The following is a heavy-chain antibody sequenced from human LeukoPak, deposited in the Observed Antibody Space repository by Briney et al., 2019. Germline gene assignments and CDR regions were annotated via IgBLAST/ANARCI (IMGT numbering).Heavy chain of an antibody. V-gene: IGHV3-30*02. CDR1: GITFSNYG. CDR3: AKFPYYDSSGYYDY. CDR2: IRYDGSNK. J-gene: IGHJ4*02. D-gene: IGHD3-22*01. Sequence: GGSLRPSCAASGITFSNYGMHWVRQAPGKGLEWVALIRYDGSNKYYADSVKGRFTISRDTSKNTLYLQMNSLRAEDTAVYYCAKFPYYDSSGYYDYWGQGTLVTVSS.